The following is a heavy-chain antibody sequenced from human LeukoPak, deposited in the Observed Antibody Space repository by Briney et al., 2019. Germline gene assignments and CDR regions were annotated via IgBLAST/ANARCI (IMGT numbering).Heavy chain of an antibody. J-gene: IGHJ4*02. D-gene: IGHD2-8*01. CDR1: ADSINSRNW. CDR3: VRNGRHYFDF. CDR2: FCHCGST. V-gene: IGHV4-4*02. Sequence: SETLSLTCAVSADSINSRNWWSWVRQSPGKGPERIGEFCHCGSTNYNPSLKSRATISVDKSKSQFSLKLNSVSAADTAVYYCVRNGRHYFDFWGQGTLVTVSS.